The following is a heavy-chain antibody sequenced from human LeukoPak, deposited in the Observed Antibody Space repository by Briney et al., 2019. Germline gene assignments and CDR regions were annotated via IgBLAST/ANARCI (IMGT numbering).Heavy chain of an antibody. CDR1: GFIVSSNY. CDR3: ARDTMGGGSPNWFDP. V-gene: IGHV3-53*05. Sequence: GGSLRLSCAASGFIVSSNYMSWVRQAPGKGLEWVSVIYSGGRTYYADSVKGRFTISRDNSKNTLYLQMNSLRAEDTAVYYCARDTMGGGSPNWFDPWGQGTLVTVSS. J-gene: IGHJ5*02. CDR2: IYSGGRT. D-gene: IGHD2-15*01.